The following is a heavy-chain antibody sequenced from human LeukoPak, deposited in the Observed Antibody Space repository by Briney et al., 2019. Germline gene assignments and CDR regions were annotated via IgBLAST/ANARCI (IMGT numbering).Heavy chain of an antibody. V-gene: IGHV1-69*13. J-gene: IGHJ4*02. CDR1: PGTFSSYS. CDR3: ARVRGGIVATIFDY. D-gene: IGHD5-12*01. CDR2: IIPIFGTA. Sequence: SSVQVSCKAAPGTFSSYSISWVRQPAGREGAGMGGIIPIFGTANYAQKFQGRVTITADESTSTAYMELSSLRSEDTAVYYCARVRGGIVATIFDYWGQGTLVTVSS.